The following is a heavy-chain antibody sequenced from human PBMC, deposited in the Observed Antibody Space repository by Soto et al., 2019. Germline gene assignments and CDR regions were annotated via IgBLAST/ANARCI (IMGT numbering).Heavy chain of an antibody. CDR1: GFTFSTYA. Sequence: EVQLLESGGGLVQPGGSLRLSCAASGFTFSTYAMTWVRQAPGKGLEWVSGISGSDGDTYYADSVKGRFTFSRDNSKNTLYLQMNSLRAEDTAVYYCAGQLHYFDYWGQGTLVTVSS. D-gene: IGHD2-2*01. CDR2: ISGSDGDT. V-gene: IGHV3-23*01. CDR3: AGQLHYFDY. J-gene: IGHJ4*02.